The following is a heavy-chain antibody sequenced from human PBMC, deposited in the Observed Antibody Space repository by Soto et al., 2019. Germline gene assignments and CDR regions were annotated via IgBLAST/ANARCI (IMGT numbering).Heavy chain of an antibody. CDR3: VKDRMAYNSVWDPFDI. V-gene: IGHV3-23*01. CDR1: GFTFYRYA. J-gene: IGHJ3*02. CDR2: IGSVGGDT. D-gene: IGHD1-20*01. Sequence: EVQLLESGGGLVQPGGSLRLSCAASGFTFYRYAMSWVRQAPGKGLEGVSTIGSVGGDTYYADSVKGRFTISRDDSKNTLLLQMNSLRAEDTAVYYCVKDRMAYNSVWDPFDIWGQGTMVTVSS.